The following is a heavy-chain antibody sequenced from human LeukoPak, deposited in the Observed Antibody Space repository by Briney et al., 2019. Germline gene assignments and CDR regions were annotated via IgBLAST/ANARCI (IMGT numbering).Heavy chain of an antibody. Sequence: GGSLRLSCAASGLTVSGDYMSWVRQAPGKGLEWVSTIYSGGNTYYADSVKGRFTIYRDNSKNTVYLQMNSRRTEDTAVYYCAKTPKIRGVSNFDYWGQGTLVTVSS. CDR2: IYSGGNT. D-gene: IGHD3-10*01. V-gene: IGHV3-53*01. CDR1: GLTVSGDY. J-gene: IGHJ4*02. CDR3: AKTPKIRGVSNFDY.